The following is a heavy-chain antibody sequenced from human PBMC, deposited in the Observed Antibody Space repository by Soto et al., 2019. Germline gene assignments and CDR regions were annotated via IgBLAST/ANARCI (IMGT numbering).Heavy chain of an antibody. D-gene: IGHD3-10*01. CDR3: WKDLAFGIPWFAT. CDR1: GFTFSSYA. CDR2: ISGSGGST. Sequence: PRESLRLSCAASGFTFSSYAMSWVRQAPGKGLEWVSAISGSGGSTYYADSVKGRFTISRDNSKNTLYLQMNSLRAEDTAVYYCWKDLAFGIPWFATCGQGTLVTVSS. V-gene: IGHV3-23*01. J-gene: IGHJ5*02.